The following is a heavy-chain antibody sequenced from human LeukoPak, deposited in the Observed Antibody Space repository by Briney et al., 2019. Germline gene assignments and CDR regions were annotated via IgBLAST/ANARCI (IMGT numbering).Heavy chain of an antibody. CDR1: GGTFSSYA. J-gene: IGHJ6*03. V-gene: IGHV1-69*06. Sequence: SVKVSCKASGGTFSSYAISWVRQAPGQGLEWMGRIIPIFGTANYAQKFQGRVTITADKSTSTAYMELSSLRSEDTAVYYCASRYYYDSSGYINRDNYYYYYYMDVWGKGTTVTVSS. CDR3: ASRYYYDSSGYINRDNYYYYYYMDV. D-gene: IGHD3-22*01. CDR2: IIPIFGTA.